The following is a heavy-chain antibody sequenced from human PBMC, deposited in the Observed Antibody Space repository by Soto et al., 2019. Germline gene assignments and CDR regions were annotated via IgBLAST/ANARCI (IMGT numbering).Heavy chain of an antibody. Sequence: GGSLRLSCAASGFTFSSYWMHWVRQAPGKGLVWVSRVNPDGSDTSYADSVKGRFTISRYNAKNTLYLQMNSLRAEDTAVYYCARVAVGSYYFDYWGQGTLVTVSS. CDR1: GFTFSSYW. D-gene: IGHD6-13*01. CDR3: ARVAVGSYYFDY. V-gene: IGHV3-74*01. CDR2: VNPDGSDT. J-gene: IGHJ4*02.